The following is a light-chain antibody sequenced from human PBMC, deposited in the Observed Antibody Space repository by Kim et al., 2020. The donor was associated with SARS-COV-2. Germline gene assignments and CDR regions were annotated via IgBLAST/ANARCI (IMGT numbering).Light chain of an antibody. CDR2: YDS. CDR3: QVWDSSSDHPV. J-gene: IGLJ3*02. CDR1: NIGSKS. Sequence: SYELTQPPSVSVAPGKTARITCGGNNIGSKSVHWYRQKPGQAPVLVIYYDSDRPSGIPERFSGSNSGNTATVTISRVEAGDEADYYCQVWDSSSDHPVCGGGTQLTVL. V-gene: IGLV3-21*04.